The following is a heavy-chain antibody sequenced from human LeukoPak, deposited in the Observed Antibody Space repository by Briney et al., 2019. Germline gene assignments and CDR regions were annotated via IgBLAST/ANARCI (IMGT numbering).Heavy chain of an antibody. CDR1: GFTFSSYA. CDR2: ISYDGSNK. CDR3: ARDYRPVAVAGTVDY. J-gene: IGHJ4*02. D-gene: IGHD6-19*01. V-gene: IGHV3-30-3*01. Sequence: GGSLRLSCAASGFTFSSYAMHWVRQAPGKGLEWVAVISYDGSNKYYADSVKGRFTISRDNSKNTLYLQMNSLRAEDTAVYYCARDYRPVAVAGTVDYWGQGTLVTVSS.